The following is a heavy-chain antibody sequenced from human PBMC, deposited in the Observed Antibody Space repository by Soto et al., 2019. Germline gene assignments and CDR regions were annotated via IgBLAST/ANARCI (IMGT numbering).Heavy chain of an antibody. CDR2: INHSGST. D-gene: IGHD3-9*01. CDR3: ARGRRYDILTGLNY. Sequence: QVQLQQWGAGLLKPSETLSLTCAVYGGSFSGYYWSWIRQPPGKGLEWIGEINHSGSTNYNPSLKSRVTISVDTSKNQFSLKLSSVTAADTAVYYCARGRRYDILTGLNYWGQGTLVTVSS. J-gene: IGHJ4*02. CDR1: GGSFSGYY. V-gene: IGHV4-34*01.